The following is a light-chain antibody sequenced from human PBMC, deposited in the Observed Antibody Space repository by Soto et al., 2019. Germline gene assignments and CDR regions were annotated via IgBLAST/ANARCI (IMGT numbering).Light chain of an antibody. CDR3: QQYGNLLWT. V-gene: IGKV3-20*01. Sequence: VLTQSPGTLSLTPGERATLSCRASQTVSTNYLAWYQQKPGQAPRLLIYGASIRATGIPDRFSGSGSGTDFTLTISRLESEDFAVYYCQQYGNLLWTFGQGTKVDIK. CDR2: GAS. J-gene: IGKJ1*01. CDR1: QTVSTNY.